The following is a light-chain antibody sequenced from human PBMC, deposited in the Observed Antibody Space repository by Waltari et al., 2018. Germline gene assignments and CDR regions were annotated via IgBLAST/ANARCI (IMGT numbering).Light chain of an antibody. V-gene: IGKV2D-29*01. CDR3: MQRIQTPVT. Sequence: VMTKSPPSLYVSSGQPASISCNSRQSLLHSDGKSYLCWYVQKPGQPPQLLIYEASNRFSGVPERFSGSGSGTLFTLKISRVEAEDVGIYYCMQRIQTPVTFGGGTKVEIK. CDR1: QSLLHSDGKSY. J-gene: IGKJ4*01. CDR2: EAS.